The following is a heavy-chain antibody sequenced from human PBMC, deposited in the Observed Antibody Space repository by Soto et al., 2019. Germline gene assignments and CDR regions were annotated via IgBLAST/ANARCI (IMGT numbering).Heavy chain of an antibody. CDR3: ARDLFPPVYYGSGSYGY. CDR2: IKQDGSEK. CDR1: GFTFSSYW. V-gene: IGHV3-7*04. Sequence: GGSLRLSCAASGFTFSSYWMSWVRQAPGKGLEWVANIKQDGSEKYYVDSVKGRFTISRDNAKNSLYLQMNSLRAEDTAVYYCARDLFPPVYYGSGSYGYWGQGTLVTVSS. J-gene: IGHJ4*02. D-gene: IGHD3-10*01.